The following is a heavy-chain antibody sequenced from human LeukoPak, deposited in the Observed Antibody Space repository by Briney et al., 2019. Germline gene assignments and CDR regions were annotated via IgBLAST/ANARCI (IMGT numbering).Heavy chain of an antibody. V-gene: IGHV3-30*04. D-gene: IGHD5-12*01. CDR2: ISYDGSNK. Sequence: GGSLRLSCAASGLTFNRYAMHWVRQAPGKGLEWVAVISYDGSNKYYAGSVKGRFTISRDNSKNTLYLQMNSLRVEDTAMYFCARGGTEIYYYHYGMDVWGQGTTVTVSS. CDR3: ARGGTEIYYYHYGMDV. J-gene: IGHJ6*02. CDR1: GLTFNRYA.